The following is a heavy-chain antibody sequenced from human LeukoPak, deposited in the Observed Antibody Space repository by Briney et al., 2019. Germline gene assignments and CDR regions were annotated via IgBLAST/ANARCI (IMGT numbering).Heavy chain of an antibody. D-gene: IGHD6-13*01. Sequence: ASVKVSCKASGDTFSNYDVTWVRQAPGQGLEWMGRIIPVFDTAKYAQNFQGRVTMTTDESSSTAYMELYSLRSEDTAVYYCALSAEKQLVYFHFWGQGTLVTVSS. CDR2: IIPVFDTA. CDR3: ALSAEKQLVYFHF. CDR1: GDTFSNYD. J-gene: IGHJ4*02. V-gene: IGHV1-69*05.